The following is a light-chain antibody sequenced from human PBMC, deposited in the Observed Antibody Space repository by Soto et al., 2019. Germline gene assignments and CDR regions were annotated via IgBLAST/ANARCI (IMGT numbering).Light chain of an antibody. CDR1: QSVLYNSNNDSY. CDR2: WAS. J-gene: IGKJ1*01. V-gene: IGKV4-1*01. CDR3: QQYYSIPWT. Sequence: DIVMTQTPDSLAVSLGERATINCKSSQSVLYNSNNDSYLTWYQQKPGQSPRVLIYWASTQESGVPDRFSGSGSGTDFTLTISSLQAEDVAVYYCQQYYSIPWTFGQGTKVEIK.